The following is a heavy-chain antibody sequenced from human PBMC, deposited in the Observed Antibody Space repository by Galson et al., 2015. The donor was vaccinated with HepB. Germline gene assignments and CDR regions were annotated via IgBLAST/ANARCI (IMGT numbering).Heavy chain of an antibody. D-gene: IGHD6-13*01. CDR2: FSGSAART. Sequence: SLRLSCAVSGFSISSYAMSWVRQAPGKGLEWVSAFSGSAARTSYADSVKGRFTISRDSYKNTLYLQMNSLRAEDTAVYYCASPKHSSSWYVFSASGGTPTYYFDYWGQGTVVTVSS. V-gene: IGHV3-23*01. J-gene: IGHJ4*02. CDR3: ASPKHSSSWYVFSASGGTPTYYFDY. CDR1: GFSISSYA.